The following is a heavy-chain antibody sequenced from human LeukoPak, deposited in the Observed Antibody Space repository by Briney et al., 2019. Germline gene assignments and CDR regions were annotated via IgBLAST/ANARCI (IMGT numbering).Heavy chain of an antibody. CDR2: IYHSGST. CDR3: ARQGDYDFWSGPRGLYYMDV. Sequence: PSQTLSLTCTVSGGSISSGGYYWSWIRQPPGKGLEWIGYIYHSGSTYYNPSLKSRVTISVDRSKNQFSLKLSSVTAADTAVYYCARQGDYDFWSGPRGLYYMDVWGQGTLVTVSS. D-gene: IGHD3-3*01. CDR1: GGSISSGGYY. V-gene: IGHV4-30-2*01. J-gene: IGHJ4*02.